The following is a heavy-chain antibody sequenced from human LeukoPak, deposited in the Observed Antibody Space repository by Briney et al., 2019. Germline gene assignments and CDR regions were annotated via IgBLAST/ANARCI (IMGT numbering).Heavy chain of an antibody. V-gene: IGHV3-48*01. Sequence: GGSLRLSCAASGFTFSSYSMNWVRQAPGKGLEWVSYISSSSTIYYADSVKGRFTISRDNAKNSLYLQMNSLRAEDTAVYYCARAPLVAAAGWGQGTLVTVSS. CDR1: GFTFSSYS. CDR2: ISSSSTI. CDR3: ARAPLVAAAG. D-gene: IGHD6-13*01. J-gene: IGHJ1*01.